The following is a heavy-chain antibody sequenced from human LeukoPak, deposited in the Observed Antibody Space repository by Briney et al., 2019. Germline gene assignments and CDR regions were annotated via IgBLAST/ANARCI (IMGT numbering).Heavy chain of an antibody. D-gene: IGHD1-1*01. CDR3: ARGDRGTIDY. CDR1: GYTFTSYY. V-gene: IGHV1-46*01. J-gene: IGHJ4*02. CDR2: INPSGGST. Sequence: ASVKVSCTASGYTFTSYYMHWVRQAPGQGLEWMGIINPSGGSTSYAQKFQGRVTITRDTSASTAYMELSSLRSEDTAVYYCARGDRGTIDYWGQGTLVTVSS.